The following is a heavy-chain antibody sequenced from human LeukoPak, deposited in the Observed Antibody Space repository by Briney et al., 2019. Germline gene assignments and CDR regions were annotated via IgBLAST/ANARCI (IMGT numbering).Heavy chain of an antibody. D-gene: IGHD3-22*01. J-gene: IGHJ4*02. CDR2: IYYSGST. CDR1: GGSISSYY. CDR3: ARSRPSFNPLMIVVVSPGWFDY. Sequence: SETLSLTCTVSGGSISSYYWSWIRQPPGKGLEWIGYIYYSGSTNYNPSLKSRVTISVDTSKNQFSLKLSSVTAADTAVYYCARSRPSFNPLMIVVVSPGWFDYWGQGTLVTVSS. V-gene: IGHV4-59*01.